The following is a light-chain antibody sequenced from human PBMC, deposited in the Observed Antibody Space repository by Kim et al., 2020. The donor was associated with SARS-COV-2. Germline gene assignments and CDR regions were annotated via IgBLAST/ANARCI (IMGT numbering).Light chain of an antibody. CDR2: GVS. J-gene: IGLJ2*01. Sequence: GQSITNSRTGTSSDVGGYTYVAWYQQPPGKAPKLMIYGVSNRPSGVSNRFSGSKSGNTASLTISGLQAEDEADYYCSSYTTSTSVVFGGGTQLTVL. CDR3: SSYTTSTSVV. V-gene: IGLV2-14*03. CDR1: SSDVGGYTY.